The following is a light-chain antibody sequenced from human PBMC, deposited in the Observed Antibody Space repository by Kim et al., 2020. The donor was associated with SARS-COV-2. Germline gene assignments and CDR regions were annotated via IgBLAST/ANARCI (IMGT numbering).Light chain of an antibody. CDR2: LAS. J-gene: IGKJ4*01. Sequence: PAFISCRSSHTLLHSNGYNCLHWYVQKPVQYPQLLIYLASNRASGVPDRFSGSGSCTAFKLKISRVDAEDVGVYYCMQALQTPLTFGGGTKVDIK. CDR1: HTLLHSNGYNC. V-gene: IGKV2-28*01. CDR3: MQALQTPLT.